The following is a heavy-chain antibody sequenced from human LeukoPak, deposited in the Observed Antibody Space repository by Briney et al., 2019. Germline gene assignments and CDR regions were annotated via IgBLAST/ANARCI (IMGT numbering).Heavy chain of an antibody. CDR2: IYYSGST. Sequence: PSETLSLTCTVSGGSISSGGYYWSWIRQHPGKGLEWIGYIYYSGSTYYNPSLKSRVTISVDTSKNQFSLKLSSVTAADTAVYYCARADFDWLSSRLKNWFDPWGQGTLVTVSS. D-gene: IGHD3-9*01. J-gene: IGHJ5*02. V-gene: IGHV4-31*03. CDR1: GGSISSGGYY. CDR3: ARADFDWLSSRLKNWFDP.